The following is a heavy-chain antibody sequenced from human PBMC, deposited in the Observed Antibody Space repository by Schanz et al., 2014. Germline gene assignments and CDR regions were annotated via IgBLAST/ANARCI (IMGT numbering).Heavy chain of an antibody. CDR1: GFTFSDHY. Sequence: DVQLVESGGGLVQPGGSLRLSCAASGFTFSDHYMDWVRQAPGKGLKWVSGISGSGASTYYADSVKGRFTISRDNSNNTLYLQMNSLRAEDTAVYYCAKDHAGSDILTALGNWGQGTLVTDSS. D-gene: IGHD3-9*01. CDR2: ISGSGAST. J-gene: IGHJ4*02. CDR3: AKDHAGSDILTALGN. V-gene: IGHV3-23*04.